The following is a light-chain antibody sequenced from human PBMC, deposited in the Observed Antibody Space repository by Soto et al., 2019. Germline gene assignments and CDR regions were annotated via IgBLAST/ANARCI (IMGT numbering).Light chain of an antibody. CDR3: SSFTSSTTYV. CDR2: NVN. V-gene: IGLV2-14*01. J-gene: IGLJ1*01. Sequence: QSVLTQSASVSGSPGQSITISCTGTSSDVGNYNYVSWYQQHPGEVPKLIIFNVNNRPSGVSNRFSGSKSGNTASLTISGLQAEGEADYYCSSFTSSTTYVFGTGTRSPS. CDR1: SSDVGNYNY.